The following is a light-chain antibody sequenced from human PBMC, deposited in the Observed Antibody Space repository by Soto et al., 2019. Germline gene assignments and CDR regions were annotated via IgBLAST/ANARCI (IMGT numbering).Light chain of an antibody. Sequence: DIQMTQSPSSLSASVGDRVTITCRASQTISSYLNWYQQRPGKAPKLLIYAASSLQSGVPSRFSGSGSGTDFSLTISDLQPEDFASYNCQQSFSNPLTFGGGTKVEIK. J-gene: IGKJ4*01. CDR3: QQSFSNPLT. CDR2: AAS. V-gene: IGKV1-39*01. CDR1: QTISSY.